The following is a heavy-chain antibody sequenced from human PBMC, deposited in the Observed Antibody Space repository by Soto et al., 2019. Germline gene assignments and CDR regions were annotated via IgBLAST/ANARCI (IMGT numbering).Heavy chain of an antibody. CDR2: INPNSGGT. Sequence: ASVKVSCKASGYTFTGYYMHWLRQSPGQGLEWMGWINPNSGGTNYAQKFQGRVTMTRDTSISTAYMELSRLRSDDTAVYYCARPRSPAAAHISIDYWGQGTLVTVSS. J-gene: IGHJ4*02. D-gene: IGHD6-13*01. CDR3: ARPRSPAAAHISIDY. V-gene: IGHV1-2*02. CDR1: GYTFTGYY.